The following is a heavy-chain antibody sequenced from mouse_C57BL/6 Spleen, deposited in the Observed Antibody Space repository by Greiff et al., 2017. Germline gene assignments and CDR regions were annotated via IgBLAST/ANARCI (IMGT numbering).Heavy chain of an antibody. CDR1: GFSLSTSGMG. CDR3: ARRAADYYGSSDHWDFDV. D-gene: IGHD1-1*01. Sequence: QVTLKESGPGILQSSQTLSLTCSFSGFSLSTSGMGVSWIRQPSGQGLEWLAHIYWDDDKRYNPFLKSRLTNSKDTSRNQVFLKITSVDTADTATYYCARRAADYYGSSDHWDFDVWGTGTTVTVSS. V-gene: IGHV8-12*01. J-gene: IGHJ1*03. CDR2: IYWDDDK.